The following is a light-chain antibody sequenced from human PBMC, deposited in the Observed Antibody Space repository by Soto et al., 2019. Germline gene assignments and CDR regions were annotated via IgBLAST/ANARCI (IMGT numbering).Light chain of an antibody. CDR3: FLYYGSSTSSVV. J-gene: IGLJ1*01. Sequence: QSVLTQPASVSGSPGQSITISCTGTSSDVGSYNPVSWYQQHPGKAPKLMIYEVSKRPSGVSNRFSGSKSGNTATLTISALQYEDEADNYFFLYYGSSTSSVVFGTGTKLTVL. CDR1: SSDVGSYNP. CDR2: EVS. V-gene: IGLV2-23*02.